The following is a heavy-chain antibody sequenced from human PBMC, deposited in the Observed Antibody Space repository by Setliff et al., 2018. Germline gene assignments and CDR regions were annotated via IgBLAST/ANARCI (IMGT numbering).Heavy chain of an antibody. CDR3: AKGEDFGGNVLDY. D-gene: IGHD4-17*01. CDR2: TWSDGSNK. CDR1: GFTFSRYW. J-gene: IGHJ4*02. V-gene: IGHV3-33*06. Sequence: PGGSLSLSCAASGFTFSRYWMSWVRQAPGKGLEWVAVTWSDGSNKYYGDAVKGRFTISRDNSKNTVFLQMNSLRADDTAVYYCAKGEDFGGNVLDYWGQGTLVTVSS.